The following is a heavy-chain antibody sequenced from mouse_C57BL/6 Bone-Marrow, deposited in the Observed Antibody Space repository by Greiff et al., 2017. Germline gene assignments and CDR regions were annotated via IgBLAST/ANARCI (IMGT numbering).Heavy chain of an antibody. J-gene: IGHJ1*03. D-gene: IGHD1-1*01. CDR1: GYSITSDY. CDR2: ISYSGST. Sequence: EVQLQESGPGLAKPSQTLSLPCSVPGYSITSDYWNWIRKFPGNKLEYMGYISYSGSTYYNPSLKSQISITRYTSKNQYYLQLKSVTTEDTATYCCARWGLRSLYFDVWGTGTTVTVSS. V-gene: IGHV3-8*01. CDR3: ARWGLRSLYFDV.